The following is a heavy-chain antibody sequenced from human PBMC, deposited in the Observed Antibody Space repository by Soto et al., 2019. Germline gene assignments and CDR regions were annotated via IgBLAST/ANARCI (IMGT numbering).Heavy chain of an antibody. J-gene: IGHJ5*02. V-gene: IGHV4-59*01. CDR3: ARERMSNRFDP. Sequence: SETLSLTCTVSGGSISSYYWSWIRQPPGKGLEWIGYIYYSGSTNYNPSLKSRVTISVDTSKNQFSLKLSSVTAADTAVYYCARERMSNRFDPWGQGTLVTVSS. CDR1: GGSISSYY. CDR2: IYYSGST.